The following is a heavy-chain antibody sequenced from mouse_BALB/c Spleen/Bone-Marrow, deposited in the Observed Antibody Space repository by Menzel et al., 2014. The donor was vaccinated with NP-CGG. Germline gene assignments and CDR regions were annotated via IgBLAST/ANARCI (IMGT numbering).Heavy chain of an antibody. CDR2: INPSTGYT. CDR1: GYTFTSYW. V-gene: IGHV1-7*01. J-gene: IGHJ4*01. Sequence: VQLQQSGAELAKPGASVKMSCKASGYTFTSYWMHWVKQRPGQGLEWIGYINPSTGYTEYNQKFKDKATLTADKSSSTAYMQLSSLTSEDSAVYYCAREGLRDAMDYWGQGTSVTVSS. CDR3: AREGLRDAMDY.